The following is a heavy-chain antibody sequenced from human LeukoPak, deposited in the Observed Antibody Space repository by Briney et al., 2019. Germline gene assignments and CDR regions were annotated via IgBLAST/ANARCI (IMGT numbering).Heavy chain of an antibody. V-gene: IGHV4-59*08. J-gene: IGHJ4*02. CDR1: GGSISSYY. D-gene: IGHD5-12*01. Sequence: SETLSLTCSVSGGSISSYYWSWIRQPPGKGLEWIGYISYSGNTNYNPSLRSRVTISVDASKNQFSLKLSSVTAADTAVYYCARQGYSAYEILDYWGQGTLVTVSS. CDR2: ISYSGNT. CDR3: ARQGYSAYEILDY.